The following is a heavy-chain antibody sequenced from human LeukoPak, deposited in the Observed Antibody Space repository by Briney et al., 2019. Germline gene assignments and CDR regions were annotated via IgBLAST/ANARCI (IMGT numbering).Heavy chain of an antibody. D-gene: IGHD6-13*01. CDR2: IYYSGTT. J-gene: IGHJ4*02. CDR3: ARGVYIAAAQYGY. V-gene: IGHV4-59*02. CDR1: GGSVSSYY. Sequence: PSETLSLTCTVSGGSVSSYYWSWIRQPPGKGLEWIGYIYYSGTTNYNPSLKSRVTISVDTSENQFSLKLSSVTAADTAVYYCARGVYIAAAQYGYWGQGTLVTVSS.